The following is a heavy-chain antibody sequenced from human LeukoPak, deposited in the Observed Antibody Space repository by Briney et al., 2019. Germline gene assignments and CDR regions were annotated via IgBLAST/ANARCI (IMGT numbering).Heavy chain of an antibody. CDR3: ARRYYDILTGYYVFDY. CDR1: GYSFTSYW. D-gene: IGHD3-9*01. CDR2: IYPGDSDT. J-gene: IGHJ4*02. Sequence: GESLKISCKGSGYSFTSYWISWVRQMPGKGLEWMGIIYPGDSDTRYSPSFQGQVTISADKSISTAYLQWSSLKASDTAMYYCARRYYDILTGYYVFDYWGQGTLVTVSS. V-gene: IGHV5-51*01.